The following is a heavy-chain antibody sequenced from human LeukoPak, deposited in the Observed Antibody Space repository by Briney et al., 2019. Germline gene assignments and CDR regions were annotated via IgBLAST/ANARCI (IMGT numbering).Heavy chain of an antibody. CDR1: GFTFSSYS. D-gene: IGHD1-26*01. CDR2: IRSSSSSI. V-gene: IGHV3-48*04. Sequence: GGSLRLSCAASGFTFSSYSMNWVRQAPGKGLEWVSNIRSSSSSIYYADSVKGRFTISRDNAKNSLYLQMNSLRAEDTAVYYCASVYSPFAFDIWGQGTMVTVSS. J-gene: IGHJ3*02. CDR3: ASVYSPFAFDI.